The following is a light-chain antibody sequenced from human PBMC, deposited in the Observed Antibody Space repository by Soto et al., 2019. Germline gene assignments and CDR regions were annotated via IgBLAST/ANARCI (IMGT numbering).Light chain of an antibody. CDR2: GAS. CDR3: QQSYSTPRFT. V-gene: IGKV1-39*01. Sequence: DIQMTQSPSSLSASVGDTVTITCRASENLRSYLNWYQQKPGKAPKLLIYGASTLQSGVPSRFSGSGSGTYFTLTISSLQPEDFATYYCQQSYSTPRFTFGPGTKVDIK. J-gene: IGKJ3*01. CDR1: ENLRSY.